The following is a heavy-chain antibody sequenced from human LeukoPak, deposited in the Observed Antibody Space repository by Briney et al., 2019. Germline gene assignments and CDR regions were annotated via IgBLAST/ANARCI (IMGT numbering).Heavy chain of an antibody. CDR2: ILPVLGTS. CDR1: GDTFKSYS. Sequence: SVKVSCKASGDTFKSYSMTWVRQAPGQGLEWMGGILPVLGTSDHSQKFRDRFTITTDESTSTAYMYLSSLTTEDTAVYYCVINFGSSSGDYWGQGTLVAVSS. V-gene: IGHV1-69*05. CDR3: VINFGSSSGDY. D-gene: IGHD6-6*01. J-gene: IGHJ4*02.